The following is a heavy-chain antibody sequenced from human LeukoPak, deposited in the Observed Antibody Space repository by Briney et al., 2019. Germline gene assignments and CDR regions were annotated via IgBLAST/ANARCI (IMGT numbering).Heavy chain of an antibody. CDR1: GGTVSSYA. Sequence: SVKVSCKASGGTVSSYAISWVRQAPGQGLEWMERIIPILGIANYAQKFQGRVTITADKSTSTAYMELSSLRSEDTAVYYCARARYYYDSSGYSGNYYYGMDVWGQGTTVTVSS. J-gene: IGHJ6*02. D-gene: IGHD3-22*01. V-gene: IGHV1-69*04. CDR2: IIPILGIA. CDR3: ARARYYYDSSGYSGNYYYGMDV.